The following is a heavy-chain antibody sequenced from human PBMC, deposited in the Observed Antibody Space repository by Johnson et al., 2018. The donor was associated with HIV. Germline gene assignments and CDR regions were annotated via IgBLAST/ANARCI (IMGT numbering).Heavy chain of an antibody. CDR1: GFTFSSYA. J-gene: IGHJ3*02. Sequence: QVQLVESGGGVVQPGRSLRLSCAASGFTFSSYALHWVRQAPGKGLQWVAVISYDGSNKYYADSVKGRFTISRDNSKNTLHLQMNSLRAADTAVYYCARVMTASSVNSFGGVMDASDIWGQGTMVTVS. D-gene: IGHD3-16*01. CDR2: ISYDGSNK. CDR3: ARVMTASSVNSFGGVMDASDI. V-gene: IGHV3-30-3*01.